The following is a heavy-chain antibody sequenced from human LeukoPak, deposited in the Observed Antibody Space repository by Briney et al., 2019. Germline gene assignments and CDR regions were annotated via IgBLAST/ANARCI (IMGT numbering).Heavy chain of an antibody. J-gene: IGHJ4*02. CDR2: ISDSGANT. V-gene: IGHV3-23*01. CDR3: AKDSGSFDF. D-gene: IGHD1-26*01. CDR1: GFTFCSYA. Sequence: PGGSLRLSCAVSGFTFCSYAMAWVRQAPGKGLEWISAISDSGANTYYADSVKGRFTVSRDNSKNTLYLQMNSLRAEDTAVYYCAKDSGSFDFWGQGTLVTVSS.